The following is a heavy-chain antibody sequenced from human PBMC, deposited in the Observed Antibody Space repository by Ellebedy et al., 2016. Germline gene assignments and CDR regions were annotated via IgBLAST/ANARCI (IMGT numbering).Heavy chain of an antibody. V-gene: IGHV3-21*01. CDR3: ARLGDYYYDNSGYYAVDS. D-gene: IGHD3-22*01. CDR2: ISGSGGDT. Sequence: GESLKISXAASGFTLRSHAMSWVRQAPGKGLEWVSTISGSGGDTYYADSVKGRFTISRDNAKKSLYLHMNSLSAEDTAVYFCARLGDYYYDNSGYYAVDSWGQGTLVTVSS. CDR1: GFTLRSHA. J-gene: IGHJ4*02.